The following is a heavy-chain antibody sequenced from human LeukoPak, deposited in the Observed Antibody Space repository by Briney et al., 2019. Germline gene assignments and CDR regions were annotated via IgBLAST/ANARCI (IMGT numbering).Heavy chain of an antibody. D-gene: IGHD6-19*01. CDR3: ARQVQWLGLGREVDS. J-gene: IGHJ4*02. CDR1: GGSLSGHY. Sequence: PSESLSLTCTVSGGSLSGHYWSWIRQPPGKGLEWIAYIHYSGSTNYSPSLKSRVTISIDTSKNQFSLKLSSVTATDTAVYYCARQVQWLGLGREVDSWGQGTLVTVSS. CDR2: IHYSGST. V-gene: IGHV4-59*08.